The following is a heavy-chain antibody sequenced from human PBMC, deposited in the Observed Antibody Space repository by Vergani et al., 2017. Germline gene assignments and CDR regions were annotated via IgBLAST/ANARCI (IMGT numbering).Heavy chain of an antibody. CDR1: GGTFSSYG. CDR2: ISAYNGNT. J-gene: IGHJ6*02. V-gene: IGHV1-18*04. D-gene: IGHD6-13*01. Sequence: QVQLVQSGAEVKKPGSSVKVSCKASGGTFSSYGISWVRQAPGQGLEWMGWISAYNGNTNYAQKLQGRVTMTTDTSTSTAYMELRSLRSDDTAVYYCARALAAAAHYYYGMDVWGQGTTVTVSS. CDR3: ARALAAAAHYYYGMDV.